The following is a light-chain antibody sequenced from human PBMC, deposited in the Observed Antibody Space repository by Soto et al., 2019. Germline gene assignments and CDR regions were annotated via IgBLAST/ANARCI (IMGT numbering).Light chain of an antibody. Sequence: EIVLTQSPGTLSLSPGERATLSCRASQSVSSSYLAWYQQKPGQAPRLLIYGASSRDTGIPERFSGSGSGTDFTLTISRLEPEDFAVYYCQQYGSSPLFTFGPGTNVDIK. J-gene: IGKJ3*01. CDR1: QSVSSSY. CDR3: QQYGSSPLFT. V-gene: IGKV3-20*01. CDR2: GAS.